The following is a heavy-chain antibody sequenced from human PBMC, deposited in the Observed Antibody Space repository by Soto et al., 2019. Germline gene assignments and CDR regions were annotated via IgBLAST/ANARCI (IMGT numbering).Heavy chain of an antibody. V-gene: IGHV6-1*01. CDR3: GRAHLGSDRYILEPFDP. Sequence: PSQTLSLTCAISGDSVSSNSATWNWIRQSPSRGLEWLGRTYYRSKWYNDYAISVKSRITINPDTSKNQFSLQLSSVIPDDTAVYYCGRAHLGSDRYILEPFDPWGQGTLVTVSS. D-gene: IGHD1-1*01. J-gene: IGHJ5*02. CDR2: TYYRSKWYN. CDR1: GDSVSSNSAT.